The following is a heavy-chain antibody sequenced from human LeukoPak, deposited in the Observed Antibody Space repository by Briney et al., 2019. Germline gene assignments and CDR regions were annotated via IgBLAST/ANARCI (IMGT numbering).Heavy chain of an antibody. CDR1: GFTFSDYY. J-gene: IGHJ4*02. CDR2: ISSSGSTI. D-gene: IGHD1-1*01. Sequence: PGGSLRLSCAASGFTFSDYYMSWIRQAPGKGLEWVSYISSSGSTIYYADSVKGRFTISRDNAKNSLYLQMNSLRVEDTAVYFCAKSRSGSANWALQIFDNWGQGTLVTVSS. CDR3: AKSRSGSANWALQIFDN. V-gene: IGHV3-11*01.